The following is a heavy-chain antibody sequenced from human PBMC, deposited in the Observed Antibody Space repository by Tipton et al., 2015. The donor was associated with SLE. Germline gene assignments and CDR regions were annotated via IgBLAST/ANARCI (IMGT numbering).Heavy chain of an antibody. V-gene: IGHV4-34*01. D-gene: IGHD3-3*01. Sequence: LRLSCTVSGASLSSFFWAWIRQPPGKGLEWIGEINHSGNTNFNPSLGSRVTVSVDTSNNQFSLKLSSVTAADTAVYYCAKRNDFWSGYYGYYYGMDVWGQGTTVTVSS. CDR1: GASLSSFF. CDR2: INHSGNT. CDR3: AKRNDFWSGYYGYYYGMDV. J-gene: IGHJ6*02.